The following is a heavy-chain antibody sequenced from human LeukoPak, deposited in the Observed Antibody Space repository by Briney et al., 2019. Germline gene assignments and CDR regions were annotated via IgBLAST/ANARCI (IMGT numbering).Heavy chain of an antibody. CDR1: GGSISSSSDY. CDR2: IYYSGSA. V-gene: IGHV4-39*07. D-gene: IGHD2-21*02. Sequence: SETLSLTCNVTGGSISSSSDYWGWIRQPPGKGLEWIGTIYYSGSAYYNPSLKSRVSISVDTSKNQFSLKLTSVTAADTAVYYCARVGLATSIGDWGQGILVTVSS. J-gene: IGHJ4*02. CDR3: ARVGLATSIGD.